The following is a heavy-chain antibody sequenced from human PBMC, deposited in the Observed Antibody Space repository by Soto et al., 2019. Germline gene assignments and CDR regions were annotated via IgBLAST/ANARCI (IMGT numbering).Heavy chain of an antibody. CDR1: GVYISSYY. V-gene: IGHV4-59*08. D-gene: IGHD2-15*01. Sequence: SETLSLTCTVSGVYISSYYWSWIRQPPGKGLEWIGYIYYSGSTNYNPSLKSRVTISVDTSKNQFSLKLSSVTAADTAVYYCGRQLRYCSGGSCPDAFDIWGQGTMVTVSS. CDR3: GRQLRYCSGGSCPDAFDI. CDR2: IYYSGST. J-gene: IGHJ3*02.